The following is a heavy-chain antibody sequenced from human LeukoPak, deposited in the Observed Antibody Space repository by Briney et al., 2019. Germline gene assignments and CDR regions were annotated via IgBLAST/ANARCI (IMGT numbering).Heavy chain of an antibody. CDR1: GGSFSGYY. D-gene: IGHD5-18*01. V-gene: IGHV4-34*01. J-gene: IGHJ4*02. CDR2: INHSGST. CDR3: VRGVTRGYIYAD. Sequence: SETLSLTCAVYGGSFSGYYWSWIRQPPGKGLEWIGEINHSGSTNYNPSLNSRLTISLDVSKNQLSLKLRSVTAADTAVYFCVRGVTRGYIYADWGQGTLVTVSS.